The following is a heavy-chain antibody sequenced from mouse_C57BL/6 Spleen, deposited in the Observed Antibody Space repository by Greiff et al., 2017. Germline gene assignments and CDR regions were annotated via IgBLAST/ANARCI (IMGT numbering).Heavy chain of an antibody. J-gene: IGHJ4*01. CDR1: GFSLTSYG. Sequence: VQLQQSGPGLVQPSQSLSISCTVSGFSLTSYGVHWVRQSPGKGLEWLGVIWSGRSTDYTAAFISRLSISKDTTNGQVFFKMNSQQADETAIYYCAREGQGGAMDDWGQGTSVTVSS. D-gene: IGHD3-3*01. CDR2: IWSGRST. CDR3: AREGQGGAMDD. V-gene: IGHV2-2*01.